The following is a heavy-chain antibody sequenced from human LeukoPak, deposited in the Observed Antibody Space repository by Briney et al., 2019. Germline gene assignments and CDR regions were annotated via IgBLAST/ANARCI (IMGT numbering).Heavy chain of an antibody. V-gene: IGHV3-30*02. CDR1: GFTFSSYG. D-gene: IGHD2-8*02. J-gene: IGHJ6*03. CDR2: IRYDGSNK. CDR3: AKRGGFGGGAWEGNYYYYYMDV. Sequence: QPGGSLRLSCAASGFTFSSYGMHWVRQAPGKGLEWVAFIRYDGSNKYYADSVKGRFTISRDNSKNTLYLQMNSLRAEDTAVYYCAKRGGFGGGAWEGNYYYYYMDVWGKGATVTVSS.